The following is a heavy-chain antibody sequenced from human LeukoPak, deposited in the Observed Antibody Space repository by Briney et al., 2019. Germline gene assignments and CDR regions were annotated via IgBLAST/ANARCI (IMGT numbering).Heavy chain of an antibody. CDR1: GESFSGYY. Sequence: SETLSLTCAVYGESFSGYYWSWIRQPAGKGLEWIGVINQSGSTNYNPSLKSRVTISVDTSKNQFSLNLNSVTAADTAVYYCARGGGRDFDYWGQGTLVTVSS. J-gene: IGHJ4*02. CDR3: ARGGGRDFDY. V-gene: IGHV4-34*01. D-gene: IGHD2-15*01. CDR2: INQSGST.